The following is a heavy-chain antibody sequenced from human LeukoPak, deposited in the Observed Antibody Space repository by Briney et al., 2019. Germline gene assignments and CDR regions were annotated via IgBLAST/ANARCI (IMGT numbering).Heavy chain of an antibody. V-gene: IGHV3-33*06. D-gene: IGHD6-19*01. CDR1: GFTFSSYG. Sequence: GGSRRLSCAASGFTFSSYGMHWVRQAPGKGLEWVAVIWYDGSNKYYADSVKGRFTISRDNSKNTLYLQMNSLRAEDTAVYYCAKGRDIAVAGIDYWGQGTLVTVSS. CDR2: IWYDGSNK. CDR3: AKGRDIAVAGIDY. J-gene: IGHJ4*02.